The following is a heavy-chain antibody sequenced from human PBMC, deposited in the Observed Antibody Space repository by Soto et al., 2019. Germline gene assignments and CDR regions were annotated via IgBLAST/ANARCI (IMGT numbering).Heavy chain of an antibody. Sequence: LRLSFAASGFTFSSYAMHWVRQAPGKLLEWVAVISYDGSNKYYADSVKGRFTISRDNSKNTLYLQMNSLRAEDTAVYYCARGRDYYGSGSYSEGYYYYGMEVWGQGTTVNVSS. J-gene: IGHJ6*01. CDR2: ISYDGSNK. V-gene: IGHV3-30-3*01. D-gene: IGHD3-10*01. CDR1: GFTFSSYA. CDR3: ARGRDYYGSGSYSEGYYYYGMEV.